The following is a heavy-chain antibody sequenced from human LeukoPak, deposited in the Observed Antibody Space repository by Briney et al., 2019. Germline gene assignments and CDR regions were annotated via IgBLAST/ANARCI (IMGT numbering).Heavy chain of an antibody. CDR1: GLTVSSNY. V-gene: IGHV3-53*04. CDR2: LHAAGGT. CDR3: AREGYDSSGYPRLLDY. Sequence: GGSLRLSCAASGLTVSSNYITWVRQPPGKGLEWVSVLHAAGGTYYADSVKGRFTISRHISKNTVYLQMNSLRAGDTAVYYCAREGYDSSGYPRLLDYWGQGTLVTVSS. J-gene: IGHJ4*02. D-gene: IGHD3-22*01.